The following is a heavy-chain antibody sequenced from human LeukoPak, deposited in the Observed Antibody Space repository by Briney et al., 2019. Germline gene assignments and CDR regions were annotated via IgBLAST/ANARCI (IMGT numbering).Heavy chain of an antibody. CDR3: ARSRGSSGSYPFDY. D-gene: IGHD1-26*01. Sequence: GGSLRLSCAASGFTFSSYSMNWVRQAPGKGLEWVSYISSSSSTIYYAGSVNGRFTISRDNAKNSLFLQMNSLRAEDTAVYYCARSRGSSGSYPFDYWGQGTLVTVSS. CDR1: GFTFSSYS. J-gene: IGHJ4*02. CDR2: ISSSSSTI. V-gene: IGHV3-48*01.